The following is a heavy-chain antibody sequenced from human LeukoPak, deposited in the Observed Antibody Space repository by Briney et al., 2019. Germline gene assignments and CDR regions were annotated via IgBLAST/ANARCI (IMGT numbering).Heavy chain of an antibody. V-gene: IGHV4-39*02. D-gene: IGHD1-26*01. CDR2: IYYSGNT. CDR1: GVSISSSNSY. J-gene: IGHJ4*02. Sequence: PSETLSLTCTVSGVSISSSNSYWGWIRQPPGKGLEWIGSIYYSGNTYYNASLKSQVSISIDTSKNRFSLKLTSVTAADTAVYSCARDQGGSYSYWGQGTLVTVSS. CDR3: ARDQGGSYSY.